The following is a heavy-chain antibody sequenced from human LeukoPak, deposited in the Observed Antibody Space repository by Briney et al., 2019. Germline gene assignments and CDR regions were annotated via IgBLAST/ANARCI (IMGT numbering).Heavy chain of an antibody. V-gene: IGHV4-39*01. J-gene: IGHJ4*02. CDR1: GGSISSSSYY. CDR2: IYYSGST. D-gene: IGHD5-12*01. CDR3: ASKRIVATIYDY. Sequence: SETLSLTCTVSGGSISSSSYYWGWIRQPPGKGLEWVGSIYYSGSTYYNPSLKSRVTISVDTSKNQFSLKLSSVTAADTAVYYCASKRIVATIYDYWGQGTLVTVSS.